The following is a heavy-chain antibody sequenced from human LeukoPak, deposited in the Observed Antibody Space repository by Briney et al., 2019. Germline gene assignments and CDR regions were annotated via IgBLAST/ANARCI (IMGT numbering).Heavy chain of an antibody. V-gene: IGHV4-59*01. CDR1: GGSISSYY. CDR2: IYYSGST. Sequence: SETLSLTCTVSGGSISSYYWSWIRQPPGKGLEWIGYIYYSGSTNYNPSLKSRVTISVDTSKNQFSLKLSSVTAADTAMYYCARGGDYDSSGYYYVHAFDIWGQGTMVTVSS. J-gene: IGHJ3*02. CDR3: ARGGDYDSSGYYYVHAFDI. D-gene: IGHD3-22*01.